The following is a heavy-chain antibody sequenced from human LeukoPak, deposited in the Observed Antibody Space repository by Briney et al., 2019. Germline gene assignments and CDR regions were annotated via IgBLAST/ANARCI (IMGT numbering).Heavy chain of an antibody. Sequence: ASVKVSCKASGYTFTSYGISWVRQAPGQGLEWMGWISAYNGNTNYAQKLQGRVTMTTDTSTSTAYMELRSLRSDDTAVYYCARDSNGIAARPPYYYYMDVWGKGTTVTVSS. V-gene: IGHV1-18*01. J-gene: IGHJ6*03. CDR1: GYTFTSYG. CDR3: ARDSNGIAARPPYYYYMDV. D-gene: IGHD6-6*01. CDR2: ISAYNGNT.